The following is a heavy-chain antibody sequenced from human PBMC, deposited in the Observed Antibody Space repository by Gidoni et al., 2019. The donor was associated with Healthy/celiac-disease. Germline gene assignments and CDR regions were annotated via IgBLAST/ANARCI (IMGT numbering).Heavy chain of an antibody. CDR2: IYYSGST. Sequence: QLKLQESGPGLVKPSETLYLTCTVAGGSISSSSYYWGWIRQPPGKGLEWIGSIYYSGSTYYNPSLKSRVTISVDTSKNQFFLKLSSVTAADTAVYYCAREGSGSYVDAFDIWGQGTMVTVSS. CDR1: GGSISSSSYY. D-gene: IGHD1-26*01. V-gene: IGHV4-39*07. CDR3: AREGSGSYVDAFDI. J-gene: IGHJ3*02.